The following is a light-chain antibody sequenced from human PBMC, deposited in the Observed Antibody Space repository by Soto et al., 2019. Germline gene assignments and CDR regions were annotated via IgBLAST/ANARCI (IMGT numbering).Light chain of an antibody. Sequence: EIVLTQSPGTLSLSPGERATLSCRASQSVSSSYLAWYQQKPGQAPRLLIYGASSRATGIPDRFSGSGSGTDFTLTISRLEPEDFAVYYCQQSGSSPWTFGQGTKGDIK. CDR3: QQSGSSPWT. J-gene: IGKJ1*01. V-gene: IGKV3-20*01. CDR1: QSVSSSY. CDR2: GAS.